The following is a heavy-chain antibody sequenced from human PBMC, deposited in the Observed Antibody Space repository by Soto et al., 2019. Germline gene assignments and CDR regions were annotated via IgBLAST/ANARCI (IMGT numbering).Heavy chain of an antibody. CDR3: VRGEIYYDAGVSYYDFDN. CDR1: GFNFNNFA. V-gene: IGHV3-30*03. D-gene: IGHD3-22*01. Sequence: QVQLVESGGGVVQPGTSLRVSCAVSGFNFNNFAMHWVRQAPGKGLEWVAVLSSDGSHEYYADSVRGRFTFSRDNSKNTLYLQMNTLRPEDTAVYYCVRGEIYYDAGVSYYDFDNWGQGTQVTVSS. J-gene: IGHJ4*02. CDR2: LSSDGSHE.